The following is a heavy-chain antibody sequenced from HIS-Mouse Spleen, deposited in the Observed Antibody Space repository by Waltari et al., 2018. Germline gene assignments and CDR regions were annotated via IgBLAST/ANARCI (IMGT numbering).Heavy chain of an antibody. CDR2: IYYSGST. J-gene: IGHJ6*02. CDR3: ASSYCTILCPYYYYYGMDV. Sequence: QLQLQESGPGLVKPSETLSLTCTVSGGSISSSSYYWGWIRQPPGKGLEWIGSIYYSGSTYYNPSLKSRVTISVETSKNQFSLKLSSVTAADTAVYYCASSYCTILCPYYYYYGMDVWGQGTTVTVSS. CDR1: GGSISSSSYY. D-gene: IGHD2-8*01. V-gene: IGHV4-39*07.